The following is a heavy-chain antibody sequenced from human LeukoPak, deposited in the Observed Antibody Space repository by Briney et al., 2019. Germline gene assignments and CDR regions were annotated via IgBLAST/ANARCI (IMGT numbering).Heavy chain of an antibody. D-gene: IGHD2/OR15-2a*01. CDR3: AAELRILLNNWFDP. J-gene: IGHJ5*02. CDR1: GYTLIELS. Sequence: ASVKVSCKVSGYTLIELSMNWVRQAPGKGLEWMGSFDHKDGETIYAQEFQGRVTMTEDTSTDTAYMELSSLRSEDTAVYYCAAELRILLNNWFDPWGQGTLVTVSS. V-gene: IGHV1-24*01. CDR2: FDHKDGET.